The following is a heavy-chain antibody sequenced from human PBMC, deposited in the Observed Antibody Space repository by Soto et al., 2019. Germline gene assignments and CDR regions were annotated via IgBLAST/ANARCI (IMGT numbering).Heavy chain of an antibody. CDR2: FIPILDMA. CDR1: GGTCNTYT. V-gene: IGHV1-69*02. D-gene: IGHD2-21*01. J-gene: IGHJ4*02. CDR3: AITYCRDNSCPRDFDF. Sequence: QVQVGQSGAEVKKPESSVKVSCKPSGGTCNTYTVNWVRLAPGHGLEWMGRFIPILDMANYAQKFQDRVTITADRSTFTAYMELNSLPSDDTAVYYCAITYCRDNSCPRDFDFWGPGTRVTVSS.